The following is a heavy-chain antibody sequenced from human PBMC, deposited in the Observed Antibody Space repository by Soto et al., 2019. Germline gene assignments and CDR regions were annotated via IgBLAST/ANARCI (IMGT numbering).Heavy chain of an antibody. J-gene: IGHJ5*02. Sequence: SGPTRVNPTQTLTLTCTFSGFALTTSGVGVGWIRQPPGKALEWLGIIYWDDDKRYSPSLKSRLTITKDTSKNQVVLTLTNMDPVDTATYYCAHRRSSNLFNCFDPWGQGTLVTVSS. CDR3: AHRRSSNLFNCFDP. CDR1: GFALTTSGVG. CDR2: IYWDDDK. V-gene: IGHV2-5*02. D-gene: IGHD6-13*01.